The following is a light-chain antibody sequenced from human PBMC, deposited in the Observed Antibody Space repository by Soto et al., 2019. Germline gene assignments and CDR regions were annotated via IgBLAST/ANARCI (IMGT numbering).Light chain of an antibody. CDR1: QSVTDW. V-gene: IGKV1-5*03. CDR3: QQYNNYSPDT. J-gene: IGKJ2*01. CDR2: KAS. Sequence: DIQMTQSPSTLSASVGDRVTITCRASQSVTDWLAWYQQKPGKAPKLLIYKASSLESGVPSRFSGSGSGTEFTLTISSLRPDDFATYYCQQYNNYSPDTFGQGTKLEIK.